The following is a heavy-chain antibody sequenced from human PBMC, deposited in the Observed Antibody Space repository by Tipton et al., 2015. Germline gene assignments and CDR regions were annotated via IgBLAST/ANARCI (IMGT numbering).Heavy chain of an antibody. CDR1: EGTFTDHI. D-gene: IGHD2/OR15-2a*01. V-gene: IGHV1-69*01. CDR3: ARVKIDDPSIQHFTGWFDP. J-gene: IGHJ5*02. CDR2: FIPQFGKA. Sequence: QSGAEVKKPGSSVKVSCKASEGTFTDHIINWVRQVPGQGLERVGAFIPQFGKADYAQNFRGRVTISADESLKTMYMELKNLTSEDTAIYYCARVKIDDPSIQHFTGWFDPWGQGTLVTVSS.